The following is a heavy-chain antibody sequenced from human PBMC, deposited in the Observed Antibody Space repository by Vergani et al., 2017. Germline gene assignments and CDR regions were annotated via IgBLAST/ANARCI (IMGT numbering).Heavy chain of an antibody. J-gene: IGHJ2*01. D-gene: IGHD2-21*02. CDR3: ARVGHLVAVTGEGPSLDL. V-gene: IGHV4-34*01. CDR1: GGSFSGYY. Sequence: QVQLQQWGAGLLKPSETLSLTCAVYGGSFSGYYWSWIRQPPGKGLEWIGEINHSGSTNYNPSLRSRLTISVDTSKNQFSLRLNSVTAADTAVYYCARVGHLVAVTGEGPSLDLWGRGTLVTVSS. CDR2: INHSGST.